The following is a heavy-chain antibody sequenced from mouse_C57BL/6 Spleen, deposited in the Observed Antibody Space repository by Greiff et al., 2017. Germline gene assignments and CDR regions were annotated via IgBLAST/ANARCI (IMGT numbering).Heavy chain of an antibody. CDR1: GFSFNTYA. D-gene: IGHD1-1*02. CDR3: VRGSYVFDY. V-gene: IGHV10-1*01. J-gene: IGHJ2*01. Sequence: EVKLMESGGGLVQPKGSLKLSCAASGFSFNTYAMNWVRQAPGKGLEWVARIRSKSNNYATYYADSVKDRFTISRDDSESMLYLQMNNLKTEDTAMYYCVRGSYVFDYWGQGTTLTVSS. CDR2: IRSKSNNYAT.